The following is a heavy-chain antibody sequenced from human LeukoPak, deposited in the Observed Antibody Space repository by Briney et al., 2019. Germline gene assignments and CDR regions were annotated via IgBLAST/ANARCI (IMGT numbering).Heavy chain of an antibody. V-gene: IGHV1-2*02. Sequence: ASVKVSCKASGYTFTGYYMHWVRQAPGQGLEWMGWINPNSGGTNYAQKFQGRVTMTRDTSISTAYMELSRLRSDDTAMYYCASYYYDSSGYTWYYFDYWGQGTLVTVSS. CDR1: GYTFTGYY. J-gene: IGHJ4*02. CDR2: INPNSGGT. D-gene: IGHD3-22*01. CDR3: ASYYYDSSGYTWYYFDY.